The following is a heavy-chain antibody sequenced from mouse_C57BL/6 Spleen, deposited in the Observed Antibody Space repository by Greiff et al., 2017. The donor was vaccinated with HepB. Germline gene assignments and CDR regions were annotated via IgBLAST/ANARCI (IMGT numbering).Heavy chain of an antibody. D-gene: IGHD2-1*01. CDR2: IDPETGGT. CDR3: TRSGYGNYGYFDV. V-gene: IGHV1-15*01. CDR1: GYTFTDYE. J-gene: IGHJ1*03. Sequence: QVQLQQSGAELVRPGASVTLSCKASGYTFTDYEMHWVKQTPVHGLEWIGAIDPETGGTAYNQKFKGKAILTADKSSSTAYMELRSLTSEDSAVYYCTRSGYGNYGYFDVWGTGTTVTVSS.